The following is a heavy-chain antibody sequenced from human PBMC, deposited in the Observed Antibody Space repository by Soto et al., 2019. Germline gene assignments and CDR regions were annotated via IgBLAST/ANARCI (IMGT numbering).Heavy chain of an antibody. CDR1: GGTFSSDA. CDR2: IIPIFGTA. CDR3: ASAGVETTTIRIDY. Sequence: QVQLVQSGAEVKKPGSSVKVSCKSSGGTFSSDAISWVRQAPGQGLEWMGGIIPIFGTANYAQKFQGRVTITADEPTTTAYMELRRLRSADTAVYYCASAGVETTTIRIDYWGQGALVSVSS. V-gene: IGHV1-69*12. J-gene: IGHJ4*02. D-gene: IGHD4-17*01.